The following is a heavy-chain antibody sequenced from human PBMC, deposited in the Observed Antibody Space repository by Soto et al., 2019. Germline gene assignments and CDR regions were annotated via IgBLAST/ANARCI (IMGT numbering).Heavy chain of an antibody. J-gene: IGHJ2*01. V-gene: IGHV4-4*02. Sequence: ETLSLACTVSGVSISSSNWWSWVRQPPGKGLEWIGEIYHSGSTNYNPSLKIRVTISVDKSKNQFSLKLSSVTAADTAVYYCARLLRIAVAGTPRWYFDLWGRGTLVTVYS. D-gene: IGHD6-19*01. CDR2: IYHSGST. CDR1: GVSISSSNW. CDR3: ARLLRIAVAGTPRWYFDL.